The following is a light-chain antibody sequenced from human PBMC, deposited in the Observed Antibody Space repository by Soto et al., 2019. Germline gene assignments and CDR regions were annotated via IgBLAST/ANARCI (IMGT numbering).Light chain of an antibody. CDR1: TSVLYSSNSKNY. CDR3: QQYYNTPLT. J-gene: IGKJ4*01. V-gene: IGKV4-1*01. CDR2: WAS. Sequence: DIVMTQSQDSLAVSLGERATINCKSSTSVLYSSNSKNYLAWYQQKPGQPPNLLIYWASTRESGVPDRFSGSGSGTDFTLTITSLQAEDVAVYYCQQYYNTPLTFGGATKGDIK.